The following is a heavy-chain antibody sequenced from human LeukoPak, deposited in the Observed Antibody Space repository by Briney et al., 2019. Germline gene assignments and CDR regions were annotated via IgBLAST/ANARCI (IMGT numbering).Heavy chain of an antibody. V-gene: IGHV3-21*01. Sequence: GGSLRLSLAASGFPFSSYSMNWVRQAPGKGLEWVSSISSSSNYIYYADSVKGRFTISRDNANNSLYLHMNSLRAEDTAVYYCARDGPWDYWGQGTLVTVSS. CDR1: GFPFSSYS. CDR3: ARDGPWDY. CDR2: ISSSSNYI. J-gene: IGHJ4*02.